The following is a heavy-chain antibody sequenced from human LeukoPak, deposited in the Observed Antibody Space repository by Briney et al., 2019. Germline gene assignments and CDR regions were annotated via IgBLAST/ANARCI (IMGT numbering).Heavy chain of an antibody. J-gene: IGHJ6*02. Sequence: ASVKVSCTASGYTFTSYGISWVRQAPGQGLEWMGWISAYNGNTNYAQKLQGRVTMTTDTSTSTAYMELRSLRSDDTAVYYCAANYDFWSGPPYGMDVWGQGTTVTVSS. CDR2: ISAYNGNT. CDR3: AANYDFWSGPPYGMDV. V-gene: IGHV1-18*01. D-gene: IGHD3-3*01. CDR1: GYTFTSYG.